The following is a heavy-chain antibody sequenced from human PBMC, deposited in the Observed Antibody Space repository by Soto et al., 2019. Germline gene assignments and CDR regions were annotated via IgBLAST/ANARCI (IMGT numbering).Heavy chain of an antibody. CDR1: GVAFPPYA. CDR3: VNKKGARDADLQYCFDS. V-gene: IGHV3-23*01. Sequence: EVQLLESGGGLAQPGESLGLSCAASGVAFPPYAMTWVRQIPGKRLEWVARIRDSGSKTYYADSVEGRVTIYRDNSMNTVSLQMNNLRVDYSAVYYCVNKKGARDADLQYCFDSWGQGTLVTVSS. J-gene: IGHJ4*02. CDR2: IRDSGSKT. D-gene: IGHD4-4*01.